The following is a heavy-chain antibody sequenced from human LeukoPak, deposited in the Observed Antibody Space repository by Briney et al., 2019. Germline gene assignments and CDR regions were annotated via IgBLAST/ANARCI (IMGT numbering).Heavy chain of an antibody. V-gene: IGHV3-30-3*01. CDR1: GFTFSSYA. CDR3: AREVVYSSSWYRGDYYGMDV. Sequence: PGGSLRLSCAASGFTFSSYAMHLVRQAPGKGLEWVALISYDGSNKYYADSVKGRFTISRDNSKNTLYLQMNSLRAEDTAVYYCAREVVYSSSWYRGDYYGMDVWGQGTTVTVSS. CDR2: ISYDGSNK. D-gene: IGHD6-13*01. J-gene: IGHJ6*02.